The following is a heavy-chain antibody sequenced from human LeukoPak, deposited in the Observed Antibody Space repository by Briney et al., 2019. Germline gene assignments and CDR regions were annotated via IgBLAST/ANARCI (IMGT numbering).Heavy chain of an antibody. CDR1: GGTFSSYT. J-gene: IGHJ6*03. Sequence: SVKVSCKASGGTFSSYTISWVRQAPGQGLEWMGRIIPILGIANYAQKFQGRVTITADKSTNTAYMELSSLRSEDTAVYYCVKRGGIVGATMGFDYYYYMDVWGKGTTVTVSS. CDR2: IIPILGIA. V-gene: IGHV1-69*02. CDR3: VKRGGIVGATMGFDYYYYMDV. D-gene: IGHD1-26*01.